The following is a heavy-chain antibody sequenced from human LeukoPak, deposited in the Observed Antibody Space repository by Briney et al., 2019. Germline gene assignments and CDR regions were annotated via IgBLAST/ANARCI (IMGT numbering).Heavy chain of an antibody. CDR1: GFTFSGSA. CDR3: TSYVVVVTAGPIDY. J-gene: IGHJ4*02. V-gene: IGHV3-73*01. D-gene: IGHD2-21*02. Sequence: GGSLRLSCAASGFTFSGSAMHWVRQASGKGLEWVGRIRSKANSYATAYAASVKGRFTISRDDSKNTAYLQMNSLKTEDTAVYYCTSYVVVVTAGPIDYWGQGTLVTVSS. CDR2: IRSKANSYAT.